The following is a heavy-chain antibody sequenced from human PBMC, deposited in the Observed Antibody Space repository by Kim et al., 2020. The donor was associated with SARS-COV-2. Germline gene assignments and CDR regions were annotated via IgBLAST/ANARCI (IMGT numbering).Heavy chain of an antibody. J-gene: IGHJ4*02. Sequence: QKFQGRVNITRDTSASTAYMELSSLRSEDTAVYYCARTKLDSSGYYSFDYWGQGTLVTVSS. CDR3: ARTKLDSSGYYSFDY. D-gene: IGHD3-22*01. V-gene: IGHV1-3*01.